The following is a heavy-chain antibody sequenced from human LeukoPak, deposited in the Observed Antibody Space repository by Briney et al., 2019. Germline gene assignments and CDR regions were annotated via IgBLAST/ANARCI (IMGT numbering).Heavy chain of an antibody. Sequence: SKTLSLTCTVSGGSISSYYWSWIRQPPGKGLEWIGYIYYSGSTNYNPSLKSRVTISVDTSKNQFSLKMNSVTAADTAVYYCARGQWFRAFWSRGTPVTVSS. CDR2: IYYSGST. D-gene: IGHD3-10*01. CDR1: GGSISSYY. J-gene: IGHJ4*02. V-gene: IGHV4-59*12. CDR3: ARGQWFRAF.